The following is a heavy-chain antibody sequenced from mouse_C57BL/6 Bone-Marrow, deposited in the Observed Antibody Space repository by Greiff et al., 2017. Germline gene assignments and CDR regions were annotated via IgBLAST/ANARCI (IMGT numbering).Heavy chain of an antibody. CDR1: GYTFTSYW. CDR2: LDPSDSYT. Sequence: VQLQQSGAELVMPGASVKLSCKASGYTFTSYWMHWVKQRPGQGLEWIGELDPSDSYTNYNQKFKGKSTLTVDKSSSTAYMQLSSLTSEDSAVYYCASSSYGYFDVWGTGTTVTVSS. D-gene: IGHD1-1*01. J-gene: IGHJ1*03. CDR3: ASSSYGYFDV. V-gene: IGHV1-69*01.